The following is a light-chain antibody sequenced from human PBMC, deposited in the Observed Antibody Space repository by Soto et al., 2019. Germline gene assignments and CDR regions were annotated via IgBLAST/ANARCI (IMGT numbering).Light chain of an antibody. Sequence: QSALTQPASVSGSPGQSITISCTGTSSDVGGYNYVSWYQQHPGKAPKLMIYDVSNQPSGVSNRFSGSKSGNTASLTISGLQADDEADYYCSSYTSSSTPYVVFGGGTKLTVL. CDR3: SSYTSSSTPYVV. J-gene: IGLJ2*01. CDR1: SSDVGGYNY. V-gene: IGLV2-14*01. CDR2: DVS.